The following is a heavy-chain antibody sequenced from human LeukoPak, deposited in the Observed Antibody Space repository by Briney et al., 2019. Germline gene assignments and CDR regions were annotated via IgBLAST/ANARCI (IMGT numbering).Heavy chain of an antibody. J-gene: IGHJ4*02. V-gene: IGHV4-34*01. CDR2: INHSGST. CDR3: ARGRTLDYDFWSGYSKYYFDY. D-gene: IGHD3-3*01. CDR1: GGSFSGYY. Sequence: PSETLSLTCAVYGGSFSGYYWSWIRQPPGKGLEWIGEINHSGSTNYNPSLKSRVTISVDTSKNQFSLKLSSVTAADTAVYYCARGRTLDYDFWSGYSKYYFDYWGQGTLVTVSS.